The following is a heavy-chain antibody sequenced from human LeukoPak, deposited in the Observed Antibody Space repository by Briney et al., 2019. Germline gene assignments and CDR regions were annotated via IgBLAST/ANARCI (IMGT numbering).Heavy chain of an antibody. V-gene: IGHV3-30*02. CDR2: IRYDGSNK. CDR3: ARAIAAVGTDGDNWIDP. D-gene: IGHD6-13*01. J-gene: IGHJ5*02. CDR1: GFTFSSYG. Sequence: GGSLRLSCAASGFTFSSYGMHWVRQAPGKGLEWVAFIRYDGSNKYYADSVKGRFTISRDNSKNTLYLQMNSLRAEDTAVYYCARAIAAVGTDGDNWIDPWGQGTLVTVSS.